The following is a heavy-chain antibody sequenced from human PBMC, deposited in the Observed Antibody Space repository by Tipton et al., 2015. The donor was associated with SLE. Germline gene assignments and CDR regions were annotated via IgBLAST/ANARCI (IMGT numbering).Heavy chain of an antibody. CDR2: IWYDGSNK. CDR1: GFSISSYG. J-gene: IGHJ3*01. Sequence: SLRLSCAASGFSISSYGMHWVRQAPGKGLEWVAAIWYDGSNKYYGDSVKGRFTISRDNSKYTLSLQMNSLRAEDTAVYHCAKDLSYYYANSGYDALDVWGQGTLVTVSS. CDR3: AKDLSYYYANSGYDALDV. V-gene: IGHV3-30*18. D-gene: IGHD3-22*01.